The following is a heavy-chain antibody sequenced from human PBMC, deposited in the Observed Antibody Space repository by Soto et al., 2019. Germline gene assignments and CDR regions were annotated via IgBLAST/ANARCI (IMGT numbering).Heavy chain of an antibody. V-gene: IGHV4-31*02. J-gene: IGHJ4*02. CDR2: IFDSGTT. D-gene: IGHD3-9*01. CDR3: AREVSWTGDFDY. Sequence: QVHLEQSGPRLVKPSQTLSLTCNISGGSISSVNHYWSWIRQSPREGLEWIGYIFDSGTTHYNPSFQGRVTILGDTSQAQFSLTMHSVTVADSAVYYCAREVSWTGDFDYWGRGTVVTVSS. CDR1: GGSISSVNHY.